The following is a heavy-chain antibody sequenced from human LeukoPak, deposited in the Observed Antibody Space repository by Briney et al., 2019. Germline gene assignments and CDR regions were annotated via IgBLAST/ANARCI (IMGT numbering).Heavy chain of an antibody. CDR1: GYTFTSYD. CDR3: ASGIIAARPELSFDY. V-gene: IGHV1-8*01. D-gene: IGHD6-6*01. Sequence: ASVKVSCKASGYTFTSYDINWVRQATGQGLEWMGWMNPNSGNTGYAQKFQGRVTMTRDTSISTAYMELSRLRSDDTAVYYCASGIIAARPELSFDYWGQGTLVTVSS. CDR2: MNPNSGNT. J-gene: IGHJ4*02.